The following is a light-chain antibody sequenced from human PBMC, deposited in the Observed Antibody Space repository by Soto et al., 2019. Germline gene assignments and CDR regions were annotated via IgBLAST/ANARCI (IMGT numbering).Light chain of an antibody. CDR1: STDVGGYKY. Sequence: QSALTQPRSVSGSPGQSVTISCTGTSTDVGGYKYVSWYQQHPGKAPKLMIFDVIKRPSGVPDRFSGSKFGNTASLTISGLQAEDEADYYCCSYAGSYIYVFGTGTKLTVL. V-gene: IGLV2-11*01. J-gene: IGLJ1*01. CDR3: CSYAGSYIYV. CDR2: DVI.